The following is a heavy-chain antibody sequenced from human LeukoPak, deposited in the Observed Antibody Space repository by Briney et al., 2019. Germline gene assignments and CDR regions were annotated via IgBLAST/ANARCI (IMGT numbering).Heavy chain of an antibody. CDR1: GYSISSGYY. V-gene: IGHV4-38-2*02. CDR2: IYHSGST. J-gene: IGHJ4*02. Sequence: SETMSLTCTVSGYSISSGYYWGWIRQPPGKGLEWIGSIYHSGSTYYNPSLKSRVTISVDTSKNQFSLKLSSVTAADTAVYYCARESSSSSSGYWGQGTLVTVSS. CDR3: ARESSSSSSGY. D-gene: IGHD6-6*01.